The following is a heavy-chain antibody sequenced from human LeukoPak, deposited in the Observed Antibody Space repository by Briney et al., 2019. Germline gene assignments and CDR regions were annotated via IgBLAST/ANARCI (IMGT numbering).Heavy chain of an antibody. CDR3: AKAVGQQFVRLPCDY. D-gene: IGHD6-13*01. CDR1: GFIFNSYA. CDR2: ISGSGGST. J-gene: IGHJ4*02. Sequence: GGSLRLSCAASGFIFNSYAMSWVRQAPGKGLEWVSVISGSGGSTYYADSVKGRFTISRDNSKNTPYLQMNSLRAEDTAVYYCAKAVGQQFVRLPCDYWGQGTLVTVSS. V-gene: IGHV3-23*01.